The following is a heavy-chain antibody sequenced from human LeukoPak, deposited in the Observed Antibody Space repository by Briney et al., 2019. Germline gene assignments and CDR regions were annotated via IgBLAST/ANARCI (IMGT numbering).Heavy chain of an antibody. D-gene: IGHD3-10*02. Sequence: ASETLSLTCTVSGGSISSYYWSWIRQPPGKGLEWIAYIYYSGSTNYNPSLQSRVTISVDTSNNQFPLKLSSVTAADTAVYYCATYHFRGDTHYFDYWGQGILVTVSS. CDR2: IYYSGST. V-gene: IGHV4-59*01. J-gene: IGHJ4*02. CDR1: GGSISSYY. CDR3: ATYHFRGDTHYFDY.